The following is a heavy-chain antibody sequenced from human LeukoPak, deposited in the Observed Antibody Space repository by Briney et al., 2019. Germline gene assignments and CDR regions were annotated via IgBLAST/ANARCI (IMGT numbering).Heavy chain of an antibody. Sequence: GGSLRLSCAASGFTFSNYWMSWVRQAPGKGLEWVANIKHDGSEKYYVDSVKGRFTISRDNAKNSLYLQMNSLRAEDTAVYYCARGGRGSGYLDYWGQGTLVTVSS. D-gene: IGHD2-15*01. V-gene: IGHV3-7*01. CDR2: IKHDGSEK. CDR3: ARGGRGSGYLDY. CDR1: GFTFSNYW. J-gene: IGHJ4*02.